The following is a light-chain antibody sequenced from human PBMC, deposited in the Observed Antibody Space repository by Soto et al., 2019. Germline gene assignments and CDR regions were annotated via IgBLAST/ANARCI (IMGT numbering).Light chain of an antibody. CDR3: TSYTSSATGV. Sequence: QSALTQPASVSGSPGQSIIISCTGTSSDVGGYKYVSWYQQHPGKTPKLIIYEVSNRPSGVSNRFSGSKSGNTASLTISGLQAEDEADYYCTSYTSSATGVFGGGTKLTVL. V-gene: IGLV2-14*01. CDR2: EVS. CDR1: SSDVGGYKY. J-gene: IGLJ2*01.